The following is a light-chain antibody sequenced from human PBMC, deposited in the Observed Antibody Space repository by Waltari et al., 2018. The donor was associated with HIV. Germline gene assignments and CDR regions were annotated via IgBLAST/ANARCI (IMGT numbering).Light chain of an antibody. J-gene: IGKJ3*01. CDR2: GAS. CDR3: QQYGSSPT. V-gene: IGKV3-20*01. Sequence: EIVLTQSPGTLSLSPGERATLSCRASQTVSSNYLAWYQQKPGQAPPLLIYGASSRATGIPDRFSGSVSGTDFTLTINRLEPEDFAVYYCQQYGSSPTFGPGTKVDIK. CDR1: QTVSSNY.